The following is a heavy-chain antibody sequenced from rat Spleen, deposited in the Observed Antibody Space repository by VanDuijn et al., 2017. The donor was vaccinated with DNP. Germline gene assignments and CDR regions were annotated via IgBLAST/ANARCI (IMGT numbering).Heavy chain of an antibody. J-gene: IGHJ4*01. CDR2: INEDSTIM. CDR3: FKWDA. D-gene: IGHD3-1*01. V-gene: IGHV4-2*01. CDR1: GFNFNDYW. Sequence: EVTLVESGGGLVQPGRSLKLSCAASGFNFNDYWMGWVRQAPGKGLEWIGEINEDSTIMNYAPTLSDKISFSRDNAQNTLYLQMSELGSDDTGIYYCFKWDAWGKGTSVTVSP.